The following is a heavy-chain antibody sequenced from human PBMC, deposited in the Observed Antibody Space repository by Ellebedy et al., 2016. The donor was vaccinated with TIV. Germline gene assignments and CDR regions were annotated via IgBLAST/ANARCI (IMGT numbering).Heavy chain of an antibody. CDR1: GGSISSYY. CDR2: INHSGST. Sequence: MPSETLSLTCTVSGGSISSYYWSRIRQPPGKGLEWIGEINHSGSTNYNPSLKSRVTISVDTSKNQFSLKLSSVTAADTAVYYCARQPVLGYSYGSGTSNWGQGTLVTVSS. V-gene: IGHV4-34*01. CDR3: ARQPVLGYSYGSGTSN. D-gene: IGHD5-18*01. J-gene: IGHJ4*02.